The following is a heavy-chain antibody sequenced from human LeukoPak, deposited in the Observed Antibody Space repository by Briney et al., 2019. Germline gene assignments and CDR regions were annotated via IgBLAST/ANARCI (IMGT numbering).Heavy chain of an antibody. CDR1: GGSFSGYY. CDR3: ARATSSYFYYMDV. V-gene: IGHV4-59*10. D-gene: IGHD5-12*01. Sequence: SETLSLTCAVYGGSFSGYYWSWISQPPGKGLEWIGRIYTSGSTYYNPSLKSRVTISADTSKNQFSLNVGSVTAADTAVYYCARATSSYFYYMDVWGKGTTVTISS. J-gene: IGHJ6*03. CDR2: IYTSGST.